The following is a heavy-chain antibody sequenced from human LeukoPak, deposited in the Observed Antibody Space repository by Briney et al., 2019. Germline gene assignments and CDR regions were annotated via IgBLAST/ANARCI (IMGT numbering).Heavy chain of an antibody. Sequence: GGSLRLSCAASGFTFSSYAMSWVRQAPGKGLECISTISDDSSFTYYADSVKGRSAISRDDSKNTLYLQMNNLKVEDTAVYYCAKGRCSGVGCDSFHSWGQGALVTVSS. CDR1: GFTFSSYA. CDR3: AKGRCSGVGCDSFHS. V-gene: IGHV3-23*01. D-gene: IGHD2-15*01. CDR2: ISDDSSFT. J-gene: IGHJ4*02.